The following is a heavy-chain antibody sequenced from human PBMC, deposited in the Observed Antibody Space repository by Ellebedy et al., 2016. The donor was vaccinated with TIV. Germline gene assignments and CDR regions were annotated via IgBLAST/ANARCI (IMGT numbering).Heavy chain of an antibody. Sequence: GESLKISCAASGFTFSSYRMNWVRQAPGKGLEWVSTIFNADDTNFADYAGSVKGRFTVSRDNPENTLYLQMNNLRADDTAIYYCARATQWLTFDFWGQGTLVTVSS. D-gene: IGHD6-19*01. CDR2: IFNADDT. V-gene: IGHV3-21*04. CDR1: GFTFSSYR. CDR3: ARATQWLTFDF. J-gene: IGHJ4*02.